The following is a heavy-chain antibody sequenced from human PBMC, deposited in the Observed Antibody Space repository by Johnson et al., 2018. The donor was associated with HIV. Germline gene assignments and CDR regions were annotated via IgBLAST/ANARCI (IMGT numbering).Heavy chain of an antibody. J-gene: IGHJ3*02. CDR3: ASDGWELLGVAAFDI. CDR2: IKQDGSEK. D-gene: IGHD1-26*01. V-gene: IGHV3-7*01. Sequence: VQLVESGGGVVQPGGSLRLSCAASGFTFSSYWMSWVRQAPGKGLEWVANIKQDGSEKYYVDSVKGRFTIARDNAKNSLYLQMNSLRPEDTAVYYCASDGWELLGVAAFDIWGQGTMVTVSS. CDR1: GFTFSSYW.